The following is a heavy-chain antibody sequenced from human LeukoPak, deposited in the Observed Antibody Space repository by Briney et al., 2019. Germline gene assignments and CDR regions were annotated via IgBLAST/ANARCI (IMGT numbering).Heavy chain of an antibody. D-gene: IGHD5-24*01. CDR3: ARDNRSRRDGYSYWGYFEL. CDR2: VYYSGST. Sequence: PSETLSLTCAVSGGSISTGGYYWSWIRQHPEKGLEWIGYVYYSGSTYYNPSLESRLTISVDTSKTQFSLRLSSVTAADTAVYYCARDNRSRRDGYSYWGYFELWGRGTLVTVSS. CDR1: GGSISTGGYY. V-gene: IGHV4-31*11. J-gene: IGHJ2*01.